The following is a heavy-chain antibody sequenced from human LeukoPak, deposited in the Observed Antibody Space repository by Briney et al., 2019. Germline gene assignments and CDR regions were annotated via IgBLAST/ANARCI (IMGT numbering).Heavy chain of an antibody. Sequence: GGSLRLSCATSGFTFSTYGMNWVRQAPGKGLEWVSYISSSSSTMYYADSVKGRFTISRDNAKNSLYLQMNSLRAEDTAVYYCGRPRVGYSMDHWGQGTLVTVSS. CDR1: GFTFSTYG. CDR2: ISSSSSTM. D-gene: IGHD5-18*01. J-gene: IGHJ4*02. V-gene: IGHV3-48*01. CDR3: GRPRVGYSMDH.